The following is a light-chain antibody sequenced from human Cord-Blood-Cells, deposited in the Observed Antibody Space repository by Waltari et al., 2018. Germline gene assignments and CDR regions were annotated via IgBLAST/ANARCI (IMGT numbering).Light chain of an antibody. CDR3: CSYAGSYTLV. V-gene: IGLV2-11*01. CDR2: DVS. CDR1: SSDVGGYNY. J-gene: IGLJ3*02. Sequence: QSALTQPRSVSGSPGQSVTISCTGTSSDVGGYNYVSWYQQHPGKAPKLMIYDVSKRPSGVPVRFYGSKSGNTASLTISGRQAEDEADYYCCSYAGSYTLVFGGGTKLTVL.